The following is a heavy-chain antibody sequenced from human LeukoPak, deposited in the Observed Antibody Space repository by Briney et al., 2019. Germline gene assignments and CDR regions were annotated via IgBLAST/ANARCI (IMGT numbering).Heavy chain of an antibody. CDR1: GFTFSSYA. CDR3: AKRAGYYFDY. V-gene: IGHV3-23*01. D-gene: IGHD4/OR15-4a*01. CDR2: ISGSGDIT. J-gene: IGHJ4*02. Sequence: GGSLRLSCAASGFTFSSYAVSWVRQAPGKGLEWVSVISGSGDITYYADSVKGRFTISRDNSKNTLYLQMNSLRAEDTAVYYCAKRAGYYFDYWGQGTLVTVSS.